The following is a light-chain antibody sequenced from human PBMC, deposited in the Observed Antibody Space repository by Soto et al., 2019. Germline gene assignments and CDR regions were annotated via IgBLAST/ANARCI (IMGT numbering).Light chain of an antibody. Sequence: EIVLTQSPDTLSVSPVERATLSCRASQTVGSNLAWYQQKPGQAPRLLIYGASTRATGIPARFSGSGSGTEFTLTISSLQSEDFAVYYCQQYNNWPPITFGQGTRLEIK. CDR3: QQYNNWPPIT. V-gene: IGKV3-15*01. CDR2: GAS. J-gene: IGKJ5*01. CDR1: QTVGSN.